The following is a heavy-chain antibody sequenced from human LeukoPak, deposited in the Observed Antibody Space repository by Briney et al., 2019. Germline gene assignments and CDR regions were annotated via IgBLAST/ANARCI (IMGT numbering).Heavy chain of an antibody. CDR1: GYTFTNYG. CDR2: ISAYNGKT. Sequence: ASVKVSCKASGYTFTNYGISWVRQAPGQGLEGMGGISAYNGKTNYAQKLQGRVTMTTDKSTRTAYMELRSLRSDDTAVYYCATDSGSWRRVEYWGQGTLVTVSS. V-gene: IGHV1-18*01. CDR3: ATDSGSWRRVEY. J-gene: IGHJ4*02. D-gene: IGHD1-26*01.